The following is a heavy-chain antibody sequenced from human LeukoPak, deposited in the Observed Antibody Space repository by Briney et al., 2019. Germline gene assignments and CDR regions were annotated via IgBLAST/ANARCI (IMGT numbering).Heavy chain of an antibody. J-gene: IGHJ4*02. CDR3: ARKGWELLGEFDY. Sequence: SETLSLTCTVSGGSISSGSYYWSWIRQPPGRGLEWMGYIYYSGSTNYNPSLKSRVTISVDTSKNQFSLKLSSVAAADTAVYYCARKGWELLGEFDYWGQGTLVTVSS. V-gene: IGHV4-61*01. D-gene: IGHD1-26*01. CDR2: IYYSGST. CDR1: GGSISSGSYY.